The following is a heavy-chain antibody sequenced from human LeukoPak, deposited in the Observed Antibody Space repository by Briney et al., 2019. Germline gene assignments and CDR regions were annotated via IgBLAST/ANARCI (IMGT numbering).Heavy chain of an antibody. CDR3: ARGAITMVRGVLNY. D-gene: IGHD3-10*01. Sequence: ASVKVSCKASGYTFTSYDINWVRQATGQGLEWMGWMNPNSGNTGYAQKFQGRVTMTRNTSISTAYMELSRLRSDDTAVYYCARGAITMVRGVLNYWGQGTLVTVSS. V-gene: IGHV1-8*01. CDR2: MNPNSGNT. J-gene: IGHJ4*02. CDR1: GYTFTSYD.